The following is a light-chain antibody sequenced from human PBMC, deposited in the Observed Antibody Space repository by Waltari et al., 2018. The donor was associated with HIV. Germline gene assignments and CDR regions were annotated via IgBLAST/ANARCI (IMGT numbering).Light chain of an antibody. V-gene: IGLV1-44*01. J-gene: IGLJ1*01. CDR3: AAWDDSLPGFV. Sequence: QSVLTQPPSASGTPGQRITISCSGSSSNIGSNTVDWYQHLPGTAPKLLISGSNQRPSGVPDRFSGSKSATSASLAISGLQSEDEGDYCCAAWDDSLPGFVFGTGTKVTVL. CDR2: GSN. CDR1: SSNIGSNT.